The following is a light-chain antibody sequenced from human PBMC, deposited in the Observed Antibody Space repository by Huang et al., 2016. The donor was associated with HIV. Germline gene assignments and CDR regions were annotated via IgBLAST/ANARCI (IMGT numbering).Light chain of an antibody. CDR1: QSLNKV. V-gene: IGKV3-11*01. Sequence: IVLTQSPATLSLSPGESATLSCRASQSLNKVLAWYQQKPGQAPRLLIYTATDRATGVAARFSGGGSGTDFTLTITDLKAEDCAMYYCQQRSSSLTFGGGTKVEIK. CDR3: QQRSSSLT. CDR2: TAT. J-gene: IGKJ4*01.